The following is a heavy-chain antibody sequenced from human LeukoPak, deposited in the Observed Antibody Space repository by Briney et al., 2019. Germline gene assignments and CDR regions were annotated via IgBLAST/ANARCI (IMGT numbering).Heavy chain of an antibody. V-gene: IGHV3-53*01. J-gene: IGHJ4*02. CDR1: GFTLRCNY. D-gene: IGHD3-10*01. CDR3: ARYDGSGSYYLDY. Sequence: PGESLRLSCGAPGFTLRCNYVSWVPEAPGWGVGRVSVIHSGGSTYYADSVKGRFTISRDNSKNTLYLQMNSLRAEDTAVYYCARYDGSGSYYLDYWRQGTLVTVSS. CDR2: IHSGGST.